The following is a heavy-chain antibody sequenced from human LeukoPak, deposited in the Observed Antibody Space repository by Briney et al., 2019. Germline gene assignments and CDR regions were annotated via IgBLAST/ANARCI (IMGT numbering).Heavy chain of an antibody. CDR2: INHSGST. J-gene: IGHJ4*02. V-gene: IGHV4-34*01. D-gene: IGHD2-2*01. Sequence: PSETLSLTCAVYGGSFSGYYWSWIRQPPGKGLEWIGEINHSGSTNYNPSLKSRVTISVDTSKNQFSLKLSSVTAADTAVYYCARETMDYCSSTSCYAVGLFDYWGQGTLVTVSS. CDR3: ARETMDYCSSTSCYAVGLFDY. CDR1: GGSFSGYY.